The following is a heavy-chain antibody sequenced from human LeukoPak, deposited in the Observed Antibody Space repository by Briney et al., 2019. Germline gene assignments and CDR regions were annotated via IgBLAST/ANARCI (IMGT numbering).Heavy chain of an antibody. Sequence: PGGSLRLSCVASGFTFSNHGMHWVRQAPAKGLEWVAYIRYDETKKYYADPVKGRFTISRDTSKNTLYLKMISLKVEDTAVYYCAKEYSGSYYDYWGQGTLVAVSS. J-gene: IGHJ4*02. CDR2: IRYDETKK. D-gene: IGHD1-26*01. V-gene: IGHV3-30*02. CDR3: AKEYSGSYYDY. CDR1: GFTFSNHG.